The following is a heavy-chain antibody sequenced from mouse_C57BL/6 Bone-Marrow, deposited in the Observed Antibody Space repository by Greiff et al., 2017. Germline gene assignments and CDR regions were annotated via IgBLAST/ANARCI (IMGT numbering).Heavy chain of an antibody. CDR3: ARKMTLDY. V-gene: IGHV1-54*01. Sequence: VQLVESGAELVRPGTSVKVSCKASGYAFTNYLIEWVKQRPGQGLEWIGVINPGSGGTNYNEKFKGKATLTADKSSSTAYMQLSSLTSEDSAVYFCARKMTLDYWGQGTTLTVSS. CDR1: GYAFTNYL. J-gene: IGHJ2*01. CDR2: INPGSGGT. D-gene: IGHD2-13*01.